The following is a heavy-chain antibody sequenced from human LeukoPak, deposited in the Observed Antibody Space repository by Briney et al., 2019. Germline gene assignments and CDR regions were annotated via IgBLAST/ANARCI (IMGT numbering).Heavy chain of an antibody. CDR3: ARHCSSTSCYTPLDIVATSY. CDR1: GGSISSSSYY. V-gene: IGHV4-39*01. CDR2: IYYSGST. J-gene: IGHJ4*02. D-gene: IGHD2-2*02. Sequence: SETLSLTCTVSGGSISSSSYYWGWIRQPPGKGLEWIGSIYYSGSTYYNPSLKSRVTISVDTSKNQFSLKLSSVTAADTAVYYRARHCSSTSCYTPLDIVATSYWGQGTLVTVSS.